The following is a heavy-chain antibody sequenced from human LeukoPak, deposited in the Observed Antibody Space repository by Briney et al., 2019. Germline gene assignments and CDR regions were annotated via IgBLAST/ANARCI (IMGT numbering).Heavy chain of an antibody. D-gene: IGHD3-10*01. CDR1: GFTFSSYA. J-gene: IGHJ4*02. CDR3: AKDSGRYYYGSGHQIDY. CDR2: ISGSGGST. V-gene: IGHV3-23*01. Sequence: PGGSLRLSCAASGFTFSSYAMSWVRQAPGKGLEWVSAISGSGGSTYYADSVKGRFTISRDNAKKSLYLQMNSLRVEDTALYYCAKDSGRYYYGSGHQIDYWGQGTLVAVSS.